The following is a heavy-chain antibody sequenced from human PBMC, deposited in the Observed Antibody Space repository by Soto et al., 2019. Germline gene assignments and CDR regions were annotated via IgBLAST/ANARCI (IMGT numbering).Heavy chain of an antibody. Sequence: EVQLVESGGGLVHPGGSLRLSCAASGFTFSNFAVNWARQAPGKGLEWLAFISSTGSAEYYADAVKGRFTVSRDNVKNLAFLQMNSLRDEDTAVYFCARDSTSCGSSSCLFDRWGKGTLVTVSS. D-gene: IGHD2-2*01. J-gene: IGHJ4*02. V-gene: IGHV3-48*02. CDR1: GFTFSNFA. CDR2: ISSTGSAE. CDR3: ARDSTSCGSSSCLFDR.